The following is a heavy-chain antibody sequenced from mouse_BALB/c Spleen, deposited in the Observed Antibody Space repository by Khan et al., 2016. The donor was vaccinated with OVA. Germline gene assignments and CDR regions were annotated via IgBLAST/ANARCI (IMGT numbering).Heavy chain of an antibody. CDR3: ASELGRYYAMDY. Sequence: EVQLQESGPGLVKPSQSLSLTCTVTGYSITRDYAWNWIRQFPGNKLEWMGYITNSGRTNYNPSLKSRISITRDTSKNQFFLQLNSVTTADTATYYCASELGRYYAMDYWGKGTSVTVSS. CDR2: ITNSGRT. J-gene: IGHJ4*01. CDR1: GYSITRDYA. V-gene: IGHV3-2*02. D-gene: IGHD4-1*01.